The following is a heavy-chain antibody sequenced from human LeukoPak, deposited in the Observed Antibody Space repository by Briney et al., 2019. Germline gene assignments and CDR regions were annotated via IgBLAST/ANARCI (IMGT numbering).Heavy chain of an antibody. Sequence: GESLKISCKGSGYSFTSYWIGWVRQMPGKGLEWMGIIYPGDSDTRYSPSFQGQVTISADKSISTAYLQWSSLKASDTAMYYCARRAAAARDYYYYYYYMDVWGKGTTVTVSS. CDR3: ARRAAAARDYYYYYYYMDV. J-gene: IGHJ6*03. CDR2: IYPGDSDT. D-gene: IGHD6-13*01. CDR1: GYSFTSYW. V-gene: IGHV5-51*01.